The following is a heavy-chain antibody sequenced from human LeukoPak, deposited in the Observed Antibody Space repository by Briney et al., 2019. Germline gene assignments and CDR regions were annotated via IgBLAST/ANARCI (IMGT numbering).Heavy chain of an antibody. V-gene: IGHV1-2*02. D-gene: IGHD3-10*01. J-gene: IGHJ5*02. CDR2: INPNSGGT. CDR1: GYTFTGYY. CDR3: AIQQRDYYGSGSLLDWFDP. Sequence: ASVKVSCKASGYTFTGYYMHWVRQAPGQGLEWMGWINPNSGGTNYAQKFQGRVTMTRDTSISTAYMELSRLRSDDTAVYYCAIQQRDYYGSGSLLDWFDPWGRGTLVTVSS.